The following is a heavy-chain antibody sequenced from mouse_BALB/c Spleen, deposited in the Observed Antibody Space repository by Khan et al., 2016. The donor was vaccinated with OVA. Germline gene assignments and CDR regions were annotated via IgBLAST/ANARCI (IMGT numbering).Heavy chain of an antibody. Sequence: EVELVESGGGLVQPGGSRKLSCAASGFTFSSFGMHWVRQAPEKGLEWVAYISSGSSTIYYADPVKGRFPISRDNPKNPLFLQMTSLRSEDTAMYYCARREAMDYWGQGTSVTVSS. CDR1: GFTFSSFG. J-gene: IGHJ4*01. V-gene: IGHV5-17*02. CDR2: ISSGSSTI. CDR3: ARREAMDY.